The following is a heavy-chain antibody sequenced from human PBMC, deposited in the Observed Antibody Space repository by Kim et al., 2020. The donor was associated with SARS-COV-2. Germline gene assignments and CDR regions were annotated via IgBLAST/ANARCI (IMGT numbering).Heavy chain of an antibody. D-gene: IGHD6-19*01. V-gene: IGHV1-69*01. CDR1: GGTFGSYA. Sequence: KVSCKASGGTFGSYAISCVRQAPGQGLEWMGGIMSIFNAANYAQKFQGRVTITADESTSTAYMELSSLRSDDTAMYYCAKGWVAVAALGGAFDLWGPGTKVTVSS. CDR2: IMSIFNAA. CDR3: AKGWVAVAALGGAFDL. J-gene: IGHJ3*01.